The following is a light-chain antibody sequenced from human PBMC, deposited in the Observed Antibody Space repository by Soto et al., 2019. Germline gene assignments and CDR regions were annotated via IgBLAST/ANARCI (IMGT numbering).Light chain of an antibody. CDR3: QQYNSYSET. CDR1: QSMSSS. Sequence: IQMTQSPSTLSGSVGDRVTITCRASQSMSSSLAWYQQKPGKAPKLLIHAASTLQSGVPSRFSGSGSGTEITLTISSLQPDDFATYYCQQYNSYSETFGQGTKVDIK. J-gene: IGKJ1*01. V-gene: IGKV1-5*01. CDR2: AAS.